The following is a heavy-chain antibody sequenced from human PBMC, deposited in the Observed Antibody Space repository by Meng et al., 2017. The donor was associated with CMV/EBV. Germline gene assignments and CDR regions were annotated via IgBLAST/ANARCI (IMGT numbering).Heavy chain of an antibody. CDR2: INWNSGDI. CDR3: AKDIRGYWYSLEY. V-gene: IGHV3-9*01. J-gene: IGHJ4*02. D-gene: IGHD2-2*03. CDR1: GLTFDDYA. Sequence: GGSLRLSCAASGLTFDDYAMHWVRQAPGKGLEWVSGINWNSGDIGYADSVKGRFTISRDNAKNSLYLQMNSLRDEDTALYYCAKDIRGYWYSLEYWGQGTLVTVSS.